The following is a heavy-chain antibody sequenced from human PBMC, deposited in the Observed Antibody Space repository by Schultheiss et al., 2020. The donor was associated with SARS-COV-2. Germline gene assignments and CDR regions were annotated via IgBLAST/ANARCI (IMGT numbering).Heavy chain of an antibody. J-gene: IGHJ6*02. CDR3: ARVISVDEWFGEFNYGMDV. CDR2: IYYSGST. Sequence: SETLSLTCSVSGGSIRNSGHNWGWIRQPPGKGLEWIGNIYYSGSTYDNPSLKSRVTISVHTSKNQFSLKLSSVTAADTAVYYCARVISVDEWFGEFNYGMDVWGQGTTVTVSS. D-gene: IGHD3-10*01. CDR1: GGSIRNSGHN. V-gene: IGHV4-39*07.